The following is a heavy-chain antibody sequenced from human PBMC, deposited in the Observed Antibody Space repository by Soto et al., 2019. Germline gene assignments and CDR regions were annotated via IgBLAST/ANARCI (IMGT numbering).Heavy chain of an antibody. CDR2: ISYSGST. CDR1: GGSISSYY. V-gene: IGHV4-59*01. J-gene: IGHJ4*02. Sequence: SETLSLTCTVSGGSISSYYWSWIRQPPGKGLEWIGYISYSGSTNYNPPLKSRVTMSVDTSKNQFSLKLTSVTAADTAVYYCARDGCNSASCYDYWGLGTLVTVSS. D-gene: IGHD2-2*01. CDR3: ARDGCNSASCYDY.